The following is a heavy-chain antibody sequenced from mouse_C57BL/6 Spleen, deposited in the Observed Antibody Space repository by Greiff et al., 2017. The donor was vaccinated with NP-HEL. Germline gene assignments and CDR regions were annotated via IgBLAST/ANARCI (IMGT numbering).Heavy chain of an antibody. V-gene: IGHV5-6*01. D-gene: IGHD2-3*01. CDR1: GFTFSSYG. J-gene: IGHJ2*01. Sequence: DVQLVESGGDLVKPGGSLKLSCAASGFTFSSYGMSWVRQTPDKRLEWVATISSGGSYTYYPDSVKGRFTISRDNAKNTLYLQMSSLKSEDTAMYYCARHDGHFDYWGQGTTLTVSS. CDR3: ARHDGHFDY. CDR2: ISSGGSYT.